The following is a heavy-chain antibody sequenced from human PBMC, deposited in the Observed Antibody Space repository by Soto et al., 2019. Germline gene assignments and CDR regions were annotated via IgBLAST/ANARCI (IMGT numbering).Heavy chain of an antibody. V-gene: IGHV3-53*01. CDR2: IYRSGAT. CDR3: ARDSGMIRGSYGVDV. CDR1: GFTVTSNY. J-gene: IGHJ6*02. D-gene: IGHD3-10*01. Sequence: GGSLRLSCAASGFTVTSNYLTWVRQAPGKGLEWVSVIYRSGATYYPDSVRGRFTASRDYSHNTLYLQMDSLRVEDTAVYYCARDSGMIRGSYGVDVSGRGTTPTVYS.